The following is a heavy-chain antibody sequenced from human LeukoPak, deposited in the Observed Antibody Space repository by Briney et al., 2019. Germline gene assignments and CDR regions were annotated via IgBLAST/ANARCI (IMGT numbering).Heavy chain of an antibody. CDR2: ISGSGGAT. CDR3: AKPHTPHCSGGTCYPFDY. CDR1: GFTFSSYA. V-gene: IGHV3-23*01. Sequence: GGSLRLSCAASGFTFSSYAMHWVRQAPGKGLEWVSTISGSGGATYYANSVKGRLTISRDNSNNTLYLQMNSLRAEDTAVYYCAKPHTPHCSGGTCYPFDYWGQGTLVTVSS. D-gene: IGHD2-15*01. J-gene: IGHJ4*02.